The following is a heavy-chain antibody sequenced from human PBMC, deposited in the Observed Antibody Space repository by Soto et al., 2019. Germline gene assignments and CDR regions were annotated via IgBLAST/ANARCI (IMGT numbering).Heavy chain of an antibody. CDR1: GYTFTSYG. Sequence: GASVKVSCKASGYTFTSYGISWVRQAPGQGLEWMGWISAYNGSTNYAQKPQGRVTMTTDTSTSTAYMELRSLRSDDTAVYYCARDVRTTVTTMGDYWGQGTLVTVSS. J-gene: IGHJ4*02. V-gene: IGHV1-18*01. CDR3: ARDVRTTVTTMGDY. D-gene: IGHD4-17*01. CDR2: ISAYNGST.